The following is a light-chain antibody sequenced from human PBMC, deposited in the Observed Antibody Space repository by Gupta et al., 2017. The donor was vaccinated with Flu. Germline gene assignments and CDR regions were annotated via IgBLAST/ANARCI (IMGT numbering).Light chain of an antibody. V-gene: IGLV1-51*01. CDR2: YDN. CDR3: ETWDSRRNAVV. Sequence: KSTITCAGNSSNIENNYVSGYQQLPGTTPKLLIYYDNKRPSGIPDRFSGSKSGTSATLTITGLQAGDEAEYYCETWDSRRNAVVFGGGTKLTVL. CDR1: SSNIENNY. J-gene: IGLJ3*02.